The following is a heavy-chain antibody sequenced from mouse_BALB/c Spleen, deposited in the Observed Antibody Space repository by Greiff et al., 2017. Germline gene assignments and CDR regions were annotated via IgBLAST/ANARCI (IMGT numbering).Heavy chain of an antibody. CDR1: GYTFTSYW. V-gene: IGHV1-5*01. J-gene: IGHJ4*01. CDR2: IYPGNSDT. Sequence: VQLKQSGTVLARPGASVKMSCKASGYTFTSYWMHWVKQRPGQGLEWIGAIYPGNSDTSYNQKFKGKAKLTAVTSTSTAYMELSSLTNEDSAVYYCTRSNYYGSSDYAMDYWGQGTSVTVSS. CDR3: TRSNYYGSSDYAMDY. D-gene: IGHD1-1*01.